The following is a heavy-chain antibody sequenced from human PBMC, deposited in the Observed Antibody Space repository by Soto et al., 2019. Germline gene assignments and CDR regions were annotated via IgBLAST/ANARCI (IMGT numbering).Heavy chain of an antibody. CDR1: GFSFSNYT. V-gene: IGHV3-21*01. D-gene: IGHD2-21*02. J-gene: IGHJ4*02. CDR2: ITSGSSSM. CDR3: LCGGDCLAWGY. Sequence: EVQVVESGGGLVKPGGSLRLSCAVSGFSFSNYTMSWVRQAPGKGLEWVSSITSGSSSMDYADSVKGRFTIARDNAKNSLWLQMNSLRAEDKAVYYCLCGGDCLAWGYWGQGTLVTVSS.